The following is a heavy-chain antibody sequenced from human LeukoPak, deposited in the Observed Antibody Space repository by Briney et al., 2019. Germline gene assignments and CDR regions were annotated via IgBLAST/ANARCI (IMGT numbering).Heavy chain of an antibody. V-gene: IGHV4-39*01. CDR1: GGAISSNTYH. Sequence: PSETLSLTCNVSGGAISSNTYHWGWLRQPPGKGLVWLGSIYYSDSTYYNSSRKSRVAIPVDTSQNQYSLKLSSVTAADTALYYCARHPPYGSRSWGAYYFDSWGQRTLVTVSS. CDR3: ARHPPYGSRSWGAYYFDS. D-gene: IGHD3-10*01. J-gene: IGHJ4*01. CDR2: IYYSDST.